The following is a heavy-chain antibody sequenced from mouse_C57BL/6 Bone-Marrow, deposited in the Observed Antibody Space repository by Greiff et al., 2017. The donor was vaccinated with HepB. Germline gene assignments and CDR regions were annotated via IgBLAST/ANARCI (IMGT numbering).Heavy chain of an antibody. Sequence: QVQLQQPGAELVKPGASVKLSCKASGYTFPSYWMHGVKQRPGQGLEWIGMIHPNSGSTNYNEKFKSKATLTVDKSSSTAYMQLSSLTSEDSAVYYCASGDDYDALSSHHWGQGTTPTVSS. CDR3: ASGDDYDALSSHH. J-gene: IGHJ2*01. V-gene: IGHV1-64*01. D-gene: IGHD2-4*01. CDR2: IHPNSGST. CDR1: GYTFPSYW.